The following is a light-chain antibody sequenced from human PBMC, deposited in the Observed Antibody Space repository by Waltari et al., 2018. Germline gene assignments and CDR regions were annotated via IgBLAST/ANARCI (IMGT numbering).Light chain of an antibody. CDR2: WAS. Sequence: DIVMTQSPDSLAVSLGERATINCKSSQSVLYSSNNKNYLAWYQQEPGQPPKLVIYWASTPESGVPDRCSGSGSGTDFTLTISSLQAEDVAVYYCQQYYSTPRTFGQGTKLEIK. CDR1: QSVLYSSNNKNY. CDR3: QQYYSTPRT. V-gene: IGKV4-1*01. J-gene: IGKJ2*02.